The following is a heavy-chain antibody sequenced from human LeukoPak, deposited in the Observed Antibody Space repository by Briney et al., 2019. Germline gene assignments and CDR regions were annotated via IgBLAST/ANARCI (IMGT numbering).Heavy chain of an antibody. D-gene: IGHD1-1*01. Sequence: GGSLRLSCAASGFTFDDYAMHWVRQAPGKGLEWVSGISWNSGSIGYADSVKGRFTISRDNAKSSLYLQMNSLRAEDTAVYYCARTGTTYAFDIWGQGTMVTVSS. J-gene: IGHJ3*02. CDR1: GFTFDDYA. CDR2: ISWNSGSI. CDR3: ARTGTTYAFDI. V-gene: IGHV3-9*01.